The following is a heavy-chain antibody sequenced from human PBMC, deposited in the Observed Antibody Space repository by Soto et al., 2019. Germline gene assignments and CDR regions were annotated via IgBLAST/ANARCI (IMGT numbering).Heavy chain of an antibody. D-gene: IGHD2-2*01. J-gene: IGHJ4*02. V-gene: IGHV3-74*01. Sequence: GGSLRLSCAASGVTFSSYWMHWVRQAPGKGLVWVSRINSDGSSTGYADSVKGRFTISRDNAKNTLYLQMNSLRAEDTAVYYCARTLGGSSSPYWGQGTLVTVSS. CDR2: INSDGSST. CDR3: ARTLGGSSSPY. CDR1: GVTFSSYW.